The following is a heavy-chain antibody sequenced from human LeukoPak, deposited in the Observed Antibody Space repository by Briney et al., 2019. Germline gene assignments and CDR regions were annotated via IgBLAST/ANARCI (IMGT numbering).Heavy chain of an antibody. CDR2: ISSSSSHI. V-gene: IGHV3-21*01. CDR3: ARFLLNDYFGSASSYGMDV. CDR1: GFTFSTYS. D-gene: IGHD3-10*01. J-gene: IGHJ6*02. Sequence: GGSLRLSCAASGFTFSTYSMNWVRQAPGKGLEWVSSISSSSSHIFYADSVKGRFTISRDNAKSSLYLQMDSLRVEDTAVYYCARFLLNDYFGSASSYGMDVWGQGTLVTVSS.